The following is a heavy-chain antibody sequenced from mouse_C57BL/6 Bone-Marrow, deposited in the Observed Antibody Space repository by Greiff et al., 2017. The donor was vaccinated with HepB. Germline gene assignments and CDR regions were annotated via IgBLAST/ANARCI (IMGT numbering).Heavy chain of an antibody. D-gene: IGHD2-2*01. CDR3: TPMVYYFDY. J-gene: IGHJ2*01. V-gene: IGHV14-4*01. CDR2: IDPENGDT. Sequence: EVKLMESGAELVRPGASVKLSCTASGFNIKDDYMHWVKQRPEQGLEWIGWIDPENGDTEYASKFQGKATITADTSSNTAYLQLSSLTSEDTAVYYCTPMVYYFDYWGQGTTLTVSS. CDR1: GFNIKDDY.